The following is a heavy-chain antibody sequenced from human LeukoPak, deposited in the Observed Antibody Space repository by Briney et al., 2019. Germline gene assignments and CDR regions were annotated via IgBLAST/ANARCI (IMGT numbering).Heavy chain of an antibody. CDR1: GGTFSSYA. J-gene: IGHJ6*03. V-gene: IGHV1-69*13. Sequence: SVKVSCKASGGTFSSYAISWVRQAPGQGLEWMGGIIPTFGTANYAQKFQGRVTITADESTSTAYMELSSLRSEDTAVYYCARGLDIVVVPAAIIYYYYYMDVWGKGTTVTVSS. CDR2: IIPTFGTA. D-gene: IGHD2-2*02. CDR3: ARGLDIVVVPAAIIYYYYYMDV.